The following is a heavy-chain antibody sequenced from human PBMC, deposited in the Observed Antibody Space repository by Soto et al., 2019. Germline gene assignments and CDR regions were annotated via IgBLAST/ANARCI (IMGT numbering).Heavy chain of an antibody. J-gene: IGHJ4*02. CDR2: ISYDGSNK. V-gene: IGHV3-30*18. CDR3: AKERDYSFDY. D-gene: IGHD4-17*01. Sequence: QVQPVESGGGVVQPGRSLRLSCAASGFTFSSYGMHWVRQAPGKGLEWVAVISYDGSNKYYADSVKGRFTISRDNSKNTLYLQMNSLRAEDTAVYYCAKERDYSFDYWGQGTLVTVSS. CDR1: GFTFSSYG.